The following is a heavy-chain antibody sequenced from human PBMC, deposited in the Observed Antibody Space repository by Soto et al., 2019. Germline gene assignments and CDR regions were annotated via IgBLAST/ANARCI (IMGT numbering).Heavy chain of an antibody. Sequence: QVQLVQSGAEVKKPGASVKVSCKASGYTFTSHGISWVRQAPGQGLEWMGWISAYNGNTHYAQKLQGRVTMTTDTSTSTADMELRSLRSDDTAVYYCAREVGGSYYYDSSGLAYWGQGTLVTVSS. CDR2: ISAYNGNT. CDR1: GYTFTSHG. D-gene: IGHD3-22*01. CDR3: AREVGGSYYYDSSGLAY. J-gene: IGHJ4*02. V-gene: IGHV1-18*01.